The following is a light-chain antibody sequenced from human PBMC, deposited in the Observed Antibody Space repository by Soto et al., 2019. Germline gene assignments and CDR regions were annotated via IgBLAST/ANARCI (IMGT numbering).Light chain of an antibody. CDR2: EVT. Sequence: HSALTQPASVSGSPGQSITISCTGTSSDVGRYNFVSWYQQHPGKAPKLLICEVTKRPSGVSNRFSGSKSGNTASLTISGLQAEDEADYYCCSDAGSGIYVFGTGTKLTVL. CDR1: SSDVGRYNF. CDR3: CSDAGSGIYV. V-gene: IGLV2-23*02. J-gene: IGLJ1*01.